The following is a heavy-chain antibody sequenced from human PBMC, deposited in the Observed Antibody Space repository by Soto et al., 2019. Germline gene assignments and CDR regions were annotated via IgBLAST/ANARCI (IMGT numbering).Heavy chain of an antibody. CDR2: ISYDGSNK. J-gene: IGHJ6*02. CDR3: ASWYYDFWSGYYPKAGMDV. Sequence: GGSLRLSCAASGFTFSSYAMHWVRQAPGKGLEWVAVISYDGSNKYYADSVKGRFTISRDNSKNTLYLQMNSLRAEDTAVYYCASWYYDFWSGYYPKAGMDVWGQGTTVTVSS. D-gene: IGHD3-3*01. V-gene: IGHV3-30-3*01. CDR1: GFTFSSYA.